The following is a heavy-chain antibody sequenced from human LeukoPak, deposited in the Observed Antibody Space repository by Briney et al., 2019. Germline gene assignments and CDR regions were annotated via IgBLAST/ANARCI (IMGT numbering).Heavy chain of an antibody. CDR2: ISYDGSNK. J-gene: IGHJ6*02. V-gene: IGHV3-30*18. CDR1: GFTFSSYG. Sequence: GGSLRLSCAASGFTFSSYGMHWVRQAPGKGLEWVAVISYDGSNKYYADSVKGRFTISRDNSKNTLYLQMNSLRAEDTAVYYCAKDTAYILTGYSYYYYYGVDVWGQGTTVTVSS. D-gene: IGHD3-9*01. CDR3: AKDTAYILTGYSYYYYYGVDV.